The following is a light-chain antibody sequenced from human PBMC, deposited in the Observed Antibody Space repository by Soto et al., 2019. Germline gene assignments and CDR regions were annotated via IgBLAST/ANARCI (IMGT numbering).Light chain of an antibody. V-gene: IGLV2-14*03. CDR1: SSDVGGYNY. CDR3: SSYTSSTTLVV. Sequence: QSALTQPASVSGSPGQSITISGTGTSSDVGGYNYVSWYQQHPGKAPKLMIYDVRTRPSGVSTRFSGSKSGNTASLTISGLQAEDEADYYCSSYTSSTTLVVFGGGTKVTVL. J-gene: IGLJ2*01. CDR2: DVR.